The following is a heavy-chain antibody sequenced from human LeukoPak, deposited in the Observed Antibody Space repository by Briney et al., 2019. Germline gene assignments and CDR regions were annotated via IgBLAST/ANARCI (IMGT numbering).Heavy chain of an antibody. CDR3: ARSVSAYAGRGWFDP. V-gene: IGHV4-39*07. J-gene: IGHJ5*02. Sequence: SETLSLTCSVSGGSIRSLGYSWGWIRQPPGKGLEWIASMYYTGTTYYNPSLKSRVTMSVDTSKNQFSLNLTSVTTADTAVFYCARSVSAYAGRGWFDPWGQGTLVTVSS. CDR2: MYYTGTT. D-gene: IGHD5-12*01. CDR1: GGSIRSLGYS.